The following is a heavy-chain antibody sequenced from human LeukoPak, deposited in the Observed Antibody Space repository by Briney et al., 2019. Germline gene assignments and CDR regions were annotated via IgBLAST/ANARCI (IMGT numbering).Heavy chain of an antibody. Sequence: ASVKVSCKASGYTFTGYYMHWVRQAPGQGVEWMGWINPNSGGTNYAQKFQGRVTMTRDTSISTAYMELSRLRSDDTAVYYCARDFGCSSTRCYTRAFDIWGQGTMVTVSS. CDR1: GYTFTGYY. CDR2: INPNSGGT. J-gene: IGHJ3*02. CDR3: ARDFGCSSTRCYTRAFDI. D-gene: IGHD2-2*02. V-gene: IGHV1-2*02.